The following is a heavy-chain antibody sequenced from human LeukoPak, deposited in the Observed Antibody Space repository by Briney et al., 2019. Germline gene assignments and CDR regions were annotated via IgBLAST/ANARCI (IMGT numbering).Heavy chain of an antibody. CDR3: AKRGPIYSSSPGNYFDY. CDR2: ISGSGGST. CDR1: GFTFSSYA. D-gene: IGHD6-6*01. V-gene: IGHV3-23*01. J-gene: IGHJ4*02. Sequence: PGGSLRLSCAASGFTFSSYAMSWVRQAPGKGLEWVSAISGSGGSTYYADSVKGRFTISRDNSKNTLYLQMNSLSAEDTAVYYCAKRGPIYSSSPGNYFDYWGQGTLVTVSS.